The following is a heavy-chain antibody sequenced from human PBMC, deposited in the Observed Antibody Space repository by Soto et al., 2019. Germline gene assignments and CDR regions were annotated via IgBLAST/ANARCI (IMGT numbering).Heavy chain of an antibody. Sequence: KTSETLSLTCTVSGGPISGYYWSWVRQPPGKGLEWIGYIHYSGSTKYNPPLKSRVTMSVDTSKNQFSLSLISLTAADTAVYYCARYTDTYYSYWGQGTPVTVS. CDR3: ARYTDTYYSY. CDR1: GGPISGYY. J-gene: IGHJ4*02. V-gene: IGHV4-59*01. D-gene: IGHD1-26*01. CDR2: IHYSGST.